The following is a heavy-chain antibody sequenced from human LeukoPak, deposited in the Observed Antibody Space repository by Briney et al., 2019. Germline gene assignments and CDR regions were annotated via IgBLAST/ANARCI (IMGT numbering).Heavy chain of an antibody. J-gene: IGHJ4*02. D-gene: IGHD2-15*01. CDR2: LHSNGAST. CDR3: TRSSWPYYFDY. Sequence: PGGSLRLSCTASGFAISNYWMHWVRQAAGKGLVWVSRLHSNGASTSYADSVRGRFTVPRDTAMNTLYLPMHTLTAENTAVYYCTRSSWPYYFDYRGQGTLVTVSS. CDR1: GFAISNYW. V-gene: IGHV3-74*01.